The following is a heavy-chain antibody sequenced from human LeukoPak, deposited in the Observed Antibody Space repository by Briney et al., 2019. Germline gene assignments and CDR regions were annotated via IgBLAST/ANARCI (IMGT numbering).Heavy chain of an antibody. V-gene: IGHV3-30-3*01. Sequence: GGSLRLSCAASGFIFNNYAMHWVRQAPGKGLEWVAIISYDGSNKYYADSVKGRFTISRDNSKNTLYLQMNSLRAEDTAVYYCARGEHIVVVPAGTPRCDYWGQATLVTVSS. D-gene: IGHD2-2*01. CDR3: ARGEHIVVVPAGTPRCDY. CDR2: ISYDGSNK. J-gene: IGHJ4*02. CDR1: GFIFNNYA.